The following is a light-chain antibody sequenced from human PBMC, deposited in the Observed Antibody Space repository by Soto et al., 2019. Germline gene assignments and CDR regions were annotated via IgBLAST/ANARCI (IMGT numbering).Light chain of an antibody. CDR2: AAS. J-gene: IGKJ1*01. Sequence: MTQTPLSLPVTPGEPASISCRSSQSLLDSDDGLTYLDWYQQKPGKAPKLLIYAASSLQSGVPSRFSGSGSGTDFTLTISSLQPEDFATYYCQQSYSTPWTFGQGTKVDIK. CDR1: QSLLDSDDGLTY. V-gene: IGKV1-39*01. CDR3: QQSYSTPWT.